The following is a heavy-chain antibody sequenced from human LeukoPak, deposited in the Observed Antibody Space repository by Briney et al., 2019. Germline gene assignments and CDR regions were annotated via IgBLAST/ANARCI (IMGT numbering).Heavy chain of an antibody. V-gene: IGHV2-5*02. J-gene: IGHJ2*01. Sequence: SGPTLVHPTQPLTLTYTFSGFSLRTSGVGGGWIRQPPVKDLEWLALIYWDDDKRYIPCQKRRLTITKDNSKNQVVLTMTNMDPVDTATYYCAHGRWFFDLWGRGTLVTVSS. CDR1: GFSLRTSGVG. CDR3: AHGRWFFDL. CDR2: IYWDDDK.